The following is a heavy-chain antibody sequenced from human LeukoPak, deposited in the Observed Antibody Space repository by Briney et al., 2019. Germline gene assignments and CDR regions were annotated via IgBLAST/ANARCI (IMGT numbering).Heavy chain of an antibody. Sequence: GGSLRLSCAASGFTFSSYSMNWVRQAPGKGLEWVSSISSSSSYIYYADSVKGRFTISRDNAKNSLYLQMNSLRAEDTAVYYCARDRNNWNDVGAFDIWGQGTMVTVSS. CDR3: ARDRNNWNDVGAFDI. CDR1: GFTFSSYS. CDR2: ISSSSSYI. V-gene: IGHV3-21*01. D-gene: IGHD1-1*01. J-gene: IGHJ3*02.